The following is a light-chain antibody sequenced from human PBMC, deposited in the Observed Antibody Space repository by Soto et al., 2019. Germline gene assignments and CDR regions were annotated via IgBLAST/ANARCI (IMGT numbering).Light chain of an antibody. CDR3: QQYNNWPPYT. CDR2: GAS. Sequence: EIVMTQSPATLSVSPGDRATVSCRASQSISSNLAWYQHKPGQAPRLLIYGASTRATGVPDRFSGSWSGAEFTLTVCNLQSEDFAVYYCQQYNNWPPYTVGQGTNLEIK. CDR1: QSISSN. J-gene: IGKJ2*01. V-gene: IGKV3-15*01.